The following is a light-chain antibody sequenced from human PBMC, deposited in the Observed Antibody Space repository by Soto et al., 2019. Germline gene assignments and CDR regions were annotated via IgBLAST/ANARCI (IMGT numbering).Light chain of an antibody. CDR3: QQYDDLPIT. V-gene: IGKV1-33*01. CDR2: DAS. CDR1: QDISHF. J-gene: IGKJ5*01. Sequence: DIQMTQSPSSLFASVGDRVTITCGASQDISHFLNWYQQKPGKAPKLLIYDASNLQTGVPSRFSGRGSGTDFTFTISSLQPDDSGTYYCQQYDDLPITFGQGTRLEI.